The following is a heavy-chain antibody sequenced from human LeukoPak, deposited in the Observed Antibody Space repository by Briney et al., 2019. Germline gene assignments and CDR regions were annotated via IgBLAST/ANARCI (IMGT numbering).Heavy chain of an antibody. CDR1: GGSISSGGYY. Sequence: SETLSLTCTVSGGSISSGGYYWSWIRQPPGKGLEWIGYIYYSGSTYYNPSLKSRVTISVDTSKNQFSLKLSSVTAADTAVYYCASVWFGEFPYYYYMDVWGKGTTVTVSS. D-gene: IGHD3-10*01. J-gene: IGHJ6*03. CDR2: IYYSGST. V-gene: IGHV4-31*03. CDR3: ASVWFGEFPYYYYMDV.